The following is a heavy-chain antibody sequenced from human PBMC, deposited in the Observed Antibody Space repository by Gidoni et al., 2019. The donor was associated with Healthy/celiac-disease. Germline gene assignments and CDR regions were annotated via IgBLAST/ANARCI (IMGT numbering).Heavy chain of an antibody. V-gene: IGHV5-10-1*03. CDR2: IDPSDSYT. Sequence: EVQLVQSGAEVKKPGQALRISCKGSGYSFTSYWISRVRQMPGKGLEWMGRIDPSDSYTNYSPSFQGHVTISADKSISTAYLQWSSLKASDTAMYYCARQVGYDFDYWGQGTLVTVSS. D-gene: IGHD5-18*01. CDR3: ARQVGYDFDY. CDR1: GYSFTSYW. J-gene: IGHJ4*02.